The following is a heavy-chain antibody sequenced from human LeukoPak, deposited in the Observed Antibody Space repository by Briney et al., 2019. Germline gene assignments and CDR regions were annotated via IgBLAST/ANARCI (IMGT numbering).Heavy chain of an antibody. J-gene: IGHJ5*02. CDR2: ISAYNGNT. CDR1: GYTFTSYG. V-gene: IGHV1-18*01. Sequence: ASVKVSCKASGYTFTSYGISWVRQAPGQGLEWMGWISAYNGNTNYAQEVQGRVSMTTDTSTSTAYLELRSLRSDDTAVYYWARGGGLVPGTWFDPWGQGTLVTVSS. D-gene: IGHD6-19*01. CDR3: ARGGGLVPGTWFDP.